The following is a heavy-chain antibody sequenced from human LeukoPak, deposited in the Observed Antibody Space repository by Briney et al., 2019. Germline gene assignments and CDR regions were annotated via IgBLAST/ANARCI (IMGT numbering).Heavy chain of an antibody. CDR2: IYYSGST. V-gene: IGHV4-39*01. D-gene: IGHD3-22*01. CDR1: GGSISSSSYY. CDR3: ARPHRRSRWLTRGYWFDS. J-gene: IGHJ5*01. Sequence: SETLSLTCTVSGGSISSSSYYWGWIRQPPGKGLEWIGSIYYSGSTYYNPSLKSRVTISVDTSKNQFSLKLSSVTAADTAVYYCARPHRRSRWLTRGYWFDSWGQGTLVTVSS.